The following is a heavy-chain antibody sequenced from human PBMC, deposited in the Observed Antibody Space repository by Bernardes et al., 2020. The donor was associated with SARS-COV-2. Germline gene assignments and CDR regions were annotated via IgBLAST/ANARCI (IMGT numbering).Heavy chain of an antibody. CDR2: IHSGGST. D-gene: IGHD2-15*01. CDR3: ARPRLGHSGGSQFDP. Sequence: SETLSLTCTVSGDSTRSNEYYWGWIRQPPGKGLEWIASIHSGGSTYYNPSLKSRVTISVDMSKNRFSLRLSSVTAADTAVYYCARPRLGHSGGSQFDPWGQGTLVTVSS. J-gene: IGHJ5*02. CDR1: GDSTRSNEYY. V-gene: IGHV4-39*01.